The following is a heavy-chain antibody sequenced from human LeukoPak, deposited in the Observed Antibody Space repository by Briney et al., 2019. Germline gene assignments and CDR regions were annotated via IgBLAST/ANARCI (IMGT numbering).Heavy chain of an antibody. V-gene: IGHV1-2*02. J-gene: IGHJ4*02. D-gene: IGHD2-2*01. CDR2: INPNSGDT. Sequence: ASVKVSCKASGYTFTDYYLHWVREAPGQGFEWMGWINPNSGDTNYAQKFQGRVTMTRDTSISTAHMEMSRLRSDDTAVYYCARANFLYCSSTTCLFDYWGQGTLVTVSS. CDR3: ARANFLYCSSTTCLFDY. CDR1: GYTFTDYY.